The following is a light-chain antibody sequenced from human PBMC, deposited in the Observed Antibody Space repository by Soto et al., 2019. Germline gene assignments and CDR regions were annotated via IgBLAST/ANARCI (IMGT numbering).Light chain of an antibody. CDR3: QQYGSSPPYT. V-gene: IGKV3-20*01. Sequence: EIVLTQSPGTLSLSPGERATLSCRASQSLSSSYLAWYQQKPGQAPRLLIYGASSRATGIPDRFSGSGSGTDFTLTISRLEPEDVAVYYCQQYGSSPPYTFGQGTKLEIK. J-gene: IGKJ2*01. CDR2: GAS. CDR1: QSLSSSY.